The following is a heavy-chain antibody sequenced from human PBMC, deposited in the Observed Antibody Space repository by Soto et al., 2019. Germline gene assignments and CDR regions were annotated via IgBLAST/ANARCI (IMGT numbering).Heavy chain of an antibody. V-gene: IGHV1-69*13. D-gene: IGHD6-6*01. CDR3: ARNGTYSSSLSQYSGMDV. J-gene: IGHJ6*02. CDR1: GGTLANFI. Sequence: SVKVSCKASGGTLANFIMNWVRQTPGQGLEWMGGIVPMFGTATYAEKFKGRVTISATESTSTAYMELTSLRSEDTAVYYCARNGTYSSSLSQYSGMDVWGQGTTVTVSS. CDR2: IVPMFGTA.